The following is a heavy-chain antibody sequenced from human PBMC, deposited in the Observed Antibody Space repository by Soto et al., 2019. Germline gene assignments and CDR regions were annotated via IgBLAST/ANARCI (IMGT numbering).Heavy chain of an antibody. CDR1: GGSISSSSYY. CDR3: ASAYQLLWDWFDP. J-gene: IGHJ5*02. D-gene: IGHD2-2*01. V-gene: IGHV4-39*01. CDR2: IYYSGST. Sequence: SETLSLTCTVSGGSISSSSYYWGWIRQPPGKGLEWIGSIYYSGSTYYNPSLKSRVTISVDTSKNQFSLKLSSVTAADTAVYYCASAYQLLWDWFDPWGQGTLVTVSS.